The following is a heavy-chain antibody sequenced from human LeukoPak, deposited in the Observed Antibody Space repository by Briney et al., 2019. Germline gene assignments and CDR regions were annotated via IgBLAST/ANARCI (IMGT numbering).Heavy chain of an antibody. D-gene: IGHD3-3*01. CDR3: AVTIFGVVIGFDY. Sequence: ASVKVSCKASGYTFTGYYMHWVRQAPGQGLEWMGWINPNSGGTNYAQKFQGRVTMTRDTSISTAYMELSGLRSEDTAVYYCAVTIFGVVIGFDYWGQGTLVTVSS. CDR2: INPNSGGT. J-gene: IGHJ4*02. V-gene: IGHV1-2*02. CDR1: GYTFTGYY.